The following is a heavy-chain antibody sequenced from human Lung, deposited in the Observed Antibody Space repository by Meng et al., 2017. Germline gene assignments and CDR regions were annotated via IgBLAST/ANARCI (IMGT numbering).Heavy chain of an antibody. V-gene: IGHV3-7*01. D-gene: IGHD3-10*01. Sequence: GESLKISCAASGFTFSSYWMSWVRQAPGKGLEWVANIKQDGSEKYYVDSVKGRFTISRDNAKNSLYLQMNSLGAEDTAVYYCARLRYYGSGSCDYWGQGTLVTVSS. CDR3: ARLRYYGSGSCDY. J-gene: IGHJ4*02. CDR2: IKQDGSEK. CDR1: GFTFSSYW.